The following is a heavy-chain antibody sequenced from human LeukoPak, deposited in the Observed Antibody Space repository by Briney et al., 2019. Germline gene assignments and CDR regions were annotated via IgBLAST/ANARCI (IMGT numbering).Heavy chain of an antibody. CDR3: AKENSGKYPDY. CDR2: INSDGSST. J-gene: IGHJ4*02. Sequence: GSLRLSCAASGFTFNNYWMHWVRQAPGKGLVWVSRINSDGSSTSHADSVKGRFTISRDNAKNTLYLQMNSLRAEDTAVYYCAKENSGKYPDYWGQGTLVTVSS. D-gene: IGHD1-26*01. CDR1: GFTFNNYW. V-gene: IGHV3-74*01.